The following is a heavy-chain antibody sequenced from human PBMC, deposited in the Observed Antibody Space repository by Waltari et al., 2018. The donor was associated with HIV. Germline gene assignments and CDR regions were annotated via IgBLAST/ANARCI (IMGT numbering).Heavy chain of an antibody. D-gene: IGHD2-15*01. V-gene: IGHV3-53*02. J-gene: IGHJ6*02. CDR2: IYSGSST. CDR1: GFTVSSNY. Sequence: EVQLVETGGGLIQPGGSLRLSCAASGFTVSSNYMSWVRQAPGKGLGWVSVIYSGSSTYYADSVKGRFTISRDNSKNTLYLQMNSLRAEDTAVYYCARCGMNYYYGMDVWGQGTTVTVSS. CDR3: ARCGMNYYYGMDV.